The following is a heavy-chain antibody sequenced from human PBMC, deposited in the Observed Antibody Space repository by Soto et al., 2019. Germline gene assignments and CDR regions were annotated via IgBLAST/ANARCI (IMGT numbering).Heavy chain of an antibody. CDR2: IWYDGSNK. D-gene: IGHD1-7*01. Sequence: QVHLVESGGGVVQPGRSLRLSCAASGFTFSDYGMHWVRQAPGKGLEWVAVIWYDGSNKYYADSVKGRFTIFRDNFKTTLYLQMNSLRAEDTAVYYCARDRAAGTTSLFDPWGQGTRVTVSS. CDR1: GFTFSDYG. J-gene: IGHJ5*02. V-gene: IGHV3-33*01. CDR3: ARDRAAGTTSLFDP.